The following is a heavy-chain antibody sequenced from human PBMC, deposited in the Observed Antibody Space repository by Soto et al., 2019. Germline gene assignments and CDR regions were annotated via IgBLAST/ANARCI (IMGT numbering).Heavy chain of an antibody. V-gene: IGHV3-23*01. J-gene: IGHJ4*02. CDR2: ISGSGGSI. D-gene: IGHD6-19*01. Sequence: EVQLLESGGGLVQPGGSLRLSCAASGFTFSSHALSWVRQAPGKGLEWVSAISGSGGSINYADSVKGRFIISRDNTKNTLDLQVDGMRAEDTAVYDCVKDKSAMAGTTFDFWGQGTLVTVSS. CDR1: GFTFSSHA. CDR3: VKDKSAMAGTTFDF.